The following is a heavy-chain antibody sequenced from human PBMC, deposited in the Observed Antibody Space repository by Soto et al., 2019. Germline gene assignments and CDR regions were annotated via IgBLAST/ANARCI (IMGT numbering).Heavy chain of an antibody. CDR1: GYTFTDYW. Sequence: GESLKISCKGSGYTFTDYWIGWVRQLPGKGLEWMGIIYPGDSDTRYSPSFQGHVTITVDKSTSTAYLQWNTLKASDTAMYYCSRHLSNFRYYYYAMDVWGQGTTVTVSS. CDR3: SRHLSNFRYYYYAMDV. J-gene: IGHJ6*02. D-gene: IGHD4-4*01. V-gene: IGHV5-51*01. CDR2: IYPGDSDT.